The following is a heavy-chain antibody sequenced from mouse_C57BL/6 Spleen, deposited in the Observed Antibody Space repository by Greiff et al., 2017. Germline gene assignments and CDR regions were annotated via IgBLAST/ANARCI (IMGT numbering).Heavy chain of an antibody. V-gene: IGHV14-2*01. CDR3: ARRYYGSSYWYFDV. Sequence: EVQLQQSGAELVKPGASVKLSCTASGFNIKDYYMHWVKQRTEQGLEWIGRIDPEDGETKYAPNFQGKATITADTSSNTAYLQLSSLTSEDTAVYYCARRYYGSSYWYFDVWGTGTTVTVSS. CDR1: GFNIKDYY. CDR2: IDPEDGET. D-gene: IGHD1-1*01. J-gene: IGHJ1*03.